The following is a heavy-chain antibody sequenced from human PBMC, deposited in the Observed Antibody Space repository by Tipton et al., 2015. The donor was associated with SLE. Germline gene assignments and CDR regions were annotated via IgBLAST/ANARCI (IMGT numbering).Heavy chain of an antibody. Sequence: TLSLTCTVSGGSISRYYWSWIRQPAGKGLEWIGRIYTSGSTNYNPSLKSRVTISVDTSKNQFSLKLSSVTAADTAVYYCARRLTRYSGYDYFDCWGQGTLVTVPA. V-gene: IGHV4-4*07. CDR1: GGSISRYY. J-gene: IGHJ4*02. D-gene: IGHD5-12*01. CDR3: ARRLTRYSGYDYFDC. CDR2: IYTSGST.